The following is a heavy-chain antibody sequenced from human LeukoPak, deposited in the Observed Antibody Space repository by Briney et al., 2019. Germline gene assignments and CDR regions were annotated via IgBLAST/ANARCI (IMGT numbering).Heavy chain of an antibody. J-gene: IGHJ5*02. V-gene: IGHV4-4*07. CDR3: AREEFSMVRGTPDWFDP. Sequence: SETLSLTCTVSGGSISTYYWNWIRQPAGKGLEWIGRIYTSGGTNYNPSLKSRVTISIDTSKNQFSLKLNSVTAADTALYFCAREEFSMVRGTPDWFDPWGQGTLVTVSS. D-gene: IGHD3-10*01. CDR1: GGSISTYY. CDR2: IYTSGGT.